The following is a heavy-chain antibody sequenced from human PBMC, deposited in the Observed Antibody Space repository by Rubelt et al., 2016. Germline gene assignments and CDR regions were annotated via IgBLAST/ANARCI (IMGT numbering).Heavy chain of an antibody. CDR3: ARESRGTAVAVDY. Sequence: GDSVGISCKASGYTFISHYIHWVRQAPGQGPEWMGIINPSGGNTNYAQKFQGRVTMTRDTSTGTVYMELSRLRSDDTAVYFCARESRGTAVAVDYWGQGTLVTVSS. CDR1: GYTFISHY. J-gene: IGHJ4*02. V-gene: IGHV1-46*01. CDR2: INPSGGNT. D-gene: IGHD6-19*01.